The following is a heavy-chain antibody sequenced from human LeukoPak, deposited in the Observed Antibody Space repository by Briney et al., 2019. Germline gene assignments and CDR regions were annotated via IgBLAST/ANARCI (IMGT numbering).Heavy chain of an antibody. D-gene: IGHD4-23*01. Sequence: PGGSLRLSCAASGFSFSNHWMHWVRQVPGEGLVWVSRITSDGYTTNYADSVKGRFTISRDNAKNSLYLQMNSLRAEDTAVYYCARDPNSPYYYYYMDVWGKGTTVTVSS. CDR3: ARDPNSPYYYYYMDV. CDR2: ITSDGYTT. CDR1: GFSFSNHW. V-gene: IGHV3-74*01. J-gene: IGHJ6*03.